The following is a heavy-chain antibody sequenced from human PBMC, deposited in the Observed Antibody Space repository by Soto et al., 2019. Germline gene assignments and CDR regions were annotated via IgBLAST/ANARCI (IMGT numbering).Heavy chain of an antibody. CDR3: TRGGYNWFDP. J-gene: IGHJ5*02. V-gene: IGHV6-1*01. Sequence: SQTLSLTCAISGDSVSSNSPTWNWIRQSPSRGLEWLGRTYYRSKWYSDYAVSVKSRITINADTSKNQFSLQLNSVTPEDTAIYYCTRGGYNWFDPWGQGTLVTVYS. CDR2: TYYRSKWYS. CDR1: GDSVSSNSPT.